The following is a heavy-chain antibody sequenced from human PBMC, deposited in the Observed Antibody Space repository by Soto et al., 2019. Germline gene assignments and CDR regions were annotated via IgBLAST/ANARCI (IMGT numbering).Heavy chain of an antibody. CDR2: INPNSGGT. Sequence: ASVKVSCKTSGYSFAGHYLHWVRQAPGQGLDWMGWINPNSGGTIYAQRFQGRVTMTRDTSISTAYMVLTSLRSDDTAVYYCARDSHYDILTGYSRNAFDMWGRGTMVTV. V-gene: IGHV1-2*02. D-gene: IGHD3-9*01. J-gene: IGHJ3*02. CDR3: ARDSHYDILTGYSRNAFDM. CDR1: GYSFAGHY.